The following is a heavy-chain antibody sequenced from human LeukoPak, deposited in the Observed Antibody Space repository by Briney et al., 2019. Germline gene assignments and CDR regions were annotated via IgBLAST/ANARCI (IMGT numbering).Heavy chain of an antibody. CDR3: ARVRCGGDCYSGGSDY. CDR2: ISSSSSYI. V-gene: IGHV3-21*01. D-gene: IGHD2-21*02. CDR1: GFTFDDYT. J-gene: IGHJ4*02. Sequence: PGGSLRLSCAASGFTFDDYTIHWVRQAPGKGLEWVSSISSSSSYIYYADSVKGRFTISRDNAKNSLYLQMNSLRAEDTAVYYCARVRCGGDCYSGGSDYWGQGTLVTVSS.